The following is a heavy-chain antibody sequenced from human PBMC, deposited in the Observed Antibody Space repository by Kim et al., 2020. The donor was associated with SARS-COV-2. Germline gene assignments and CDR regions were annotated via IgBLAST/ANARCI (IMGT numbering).Heavy chain of an antibody. CDR3: ARGGTSRLYPFDY. V-gene: IGHV4-4*07. Sequence: TPSLKSRVTMSVDTSRNQCSLKLTSVTAADTAIYYCARGGTSRLYPFDYWGQGTLVAVSS. D-gene: IGHD2-2*01. J-gene: IGHJ4*02.